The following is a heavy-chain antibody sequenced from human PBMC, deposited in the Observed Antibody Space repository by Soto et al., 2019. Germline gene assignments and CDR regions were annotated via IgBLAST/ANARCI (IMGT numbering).Heavy chain of an antibody. Sequence: EVQLLESGEGLVQPGGSLKLSCAASGFTFSSYAMSWVRQAPGKGLEWVSSIGGSGGNTYYADSVKGRFTISRDNSKNTLFLQMNRLRAEDTAEYYCARVVRYFDTPYGMDVWGHGTTVTVSS. D-gene: IGHD3-9*01. CDR3: ARVVRYFDTPYGMDV. V-gene: IGHV3-23*01. CDR2: IGGSGGNT. J-gene: IGHJ6*02. CDR1: GFTFSSYA.